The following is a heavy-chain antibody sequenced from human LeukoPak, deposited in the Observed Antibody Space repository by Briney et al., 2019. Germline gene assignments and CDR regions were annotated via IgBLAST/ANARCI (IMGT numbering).Heavy chain of an antibody. CDR3: ARVSRGIVAAMDV. V-gene: IGHV3-23*01. CDR1: GFTFSSFA. D-gene: IGHD6-25*01. J-gene: IGHJ6*03. Sequence: GGSLRLSCAASGFTFSSFAMSWVRQAPGKGLECVSAISGSGGATYYADSVKGRFTISRDNSKNTLYLQMNSLRAEDTAVYDCARVSRGIVAAMDVRGKGTTVTVSS. CDR2: ISGSGGAT.